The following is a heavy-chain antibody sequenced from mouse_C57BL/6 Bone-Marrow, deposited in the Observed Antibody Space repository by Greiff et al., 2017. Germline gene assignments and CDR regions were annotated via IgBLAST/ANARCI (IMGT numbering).Heavy chain of an antibody. Sequence: EVQLVESGEGLVKPGGSLKLSCAASGFTFSSYAMSWVRQTPEKRLEWVAYISSGGDYIYYADTVKGRFTISRDNARNTLYLQMRSLKSEDTAMYYCTRDGVLRQYLPAWFAYWGQGTLVTVSA. CDR3: TRDGVLRQYLPAWFAY. CDR1: GFTFSSYA. V-gene: IGHV5-9-1*02. CDR2: ISSGGDYI. D-gene: IGHD1-1*01. J-gene: IGHJ3*01.